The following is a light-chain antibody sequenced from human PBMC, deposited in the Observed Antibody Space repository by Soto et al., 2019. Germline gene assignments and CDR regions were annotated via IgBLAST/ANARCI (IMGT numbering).Light chain of an antibody. J-gene: IGLJ1*01. CDR1: SSNIGAGYD. CDR3: QSYDSTLSAYV. V-gene: IGLV1-40*01. Sequence: QSVLTQPPSVSGAPGQRVTISCTGSSSNIGAGYDVHWYQQLPGTAPKLLIYGNSNRPSGVPDRFSGSKSGTSASLAITGLQAEHEADHYCQSYDSTLSAYVFGNGTKVTVL. CDR2: GNS.